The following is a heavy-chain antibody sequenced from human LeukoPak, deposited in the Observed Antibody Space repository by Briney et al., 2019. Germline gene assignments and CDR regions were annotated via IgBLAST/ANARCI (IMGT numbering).Heavy chain of an antibody. V-gene: IGHV3-7*01. CDR3: ARTKEMATISYFDS. CDR1: DFIFDNYR. CDR2: INKDGREK. Sequence: GGSLTLSCAASDFIFDNYRMNWVRQPPWRGVEWVANINKDGREKYYVHSVKGRFTISRDNAKNSLYLQMNSLRAEDTAVYYCARTKEMATISYFDSWGQGALVTVSS. J-gene: IGHJ4*02. D-gene: IGHD5-24*01.